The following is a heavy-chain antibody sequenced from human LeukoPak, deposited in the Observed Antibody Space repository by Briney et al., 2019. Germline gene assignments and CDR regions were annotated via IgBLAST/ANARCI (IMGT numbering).Heavy chain of an antibody. D-gene: IGHD6-19*01. Sequence: GGPLRLSCAASGFTFSSYSMNWVRQAPGKGLEWVSSISSSSSYIYYADSVKGRFTISRDNAKNSLYLQMNSLRAEDTAVYYCARESIAVAGTVDYWGQGTLVTVSS. J-gene: IGHJ4*02. V-gene: IGHV3-21*01. CDR1: GFTFSSYS. CDR2: ISSSSSYI. CDR3: ARESIAVAGTVDY.